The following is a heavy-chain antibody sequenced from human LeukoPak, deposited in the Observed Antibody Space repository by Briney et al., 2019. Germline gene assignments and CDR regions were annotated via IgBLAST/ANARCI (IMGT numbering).Heavy chain of an antibody. CDR2: ISGSGDTT. Sequence: PGGSLRLSCAASRFTFSSYTMSWVRQAPGKGLEWVSAISGSGDTTYYADSVKGRFTISRDNSKNTLYLQMNSLRAEDAAVYYCAKEPLYYYWGQGTLVTVSS. CDR1: RFTFSSYT. J-gene: IGHJ4*02. V-gene: IGHV3-23*01. D-gene: IGHD2-21*01. CDR3: AKEPLYYY.